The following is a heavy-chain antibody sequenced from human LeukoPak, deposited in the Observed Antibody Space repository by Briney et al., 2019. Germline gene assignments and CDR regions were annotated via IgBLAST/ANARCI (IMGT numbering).Heavy chain of an antibody. CDR3: AKAGDSGSYYFDY. J-gene: IGHJ4*02. V-gene: IGHV3-9*01. Sequence: GRSLRLSCAASGFTFDDYAMHWVRQAPGKGLEWVSGISWNSGSIGYADSVKGRFTTSRDNAKNSLYLQMNSLRGEDTALYYCAKAGDSGSYYFDYWGQGTLVTVSS. CDR2: ISWNSGSI. CDR1: GFTFDDYA. D-gene: IGHD1-26*01.